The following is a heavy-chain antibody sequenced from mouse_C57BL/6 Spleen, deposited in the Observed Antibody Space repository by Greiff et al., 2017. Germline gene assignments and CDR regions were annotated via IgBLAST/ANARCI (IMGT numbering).Heavy chain of an antibody. CDR1: GFTFTDYY. V-gene: IGHV7-3*01. CDR2: IRNKAKGYTT. CDR3: ARYSSYGSSRWYFDV. Sequence: EVMLVEPGGGLVQPGGSLSFSCAASGFTFTDYYMSWVRQPPGKALEWLGFIRNKAKGYTTEYSASVKGRFTISRDNSQSILYLQMNALRAEDRATYYCARYSSYGSSRWYFDVWGTGTTVTVSS. D-gene: IGHD1-1*01. J-gene: IGHJ1*03.